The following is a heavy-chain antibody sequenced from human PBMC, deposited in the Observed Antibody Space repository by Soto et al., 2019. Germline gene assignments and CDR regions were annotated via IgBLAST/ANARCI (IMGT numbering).Heavy chain of an antibody. CDR2: IKPDESEK. Sequence: EVQLVESGGGLVQPVGCLRLSCTASGFTFSDSWMTWVRQAPGKGLEWVARIKPDESEKKYADSVKGRFSISRDNAKNSMYLQMDRLRGEDTAVYYCVKGGSNYASWGQGTLVTVSS. V-gene: IGHV3-7*01. D-gene: IGHD4-4*01. CDR3: VKGGSNYAS. CDR1: GFTFSDSW. J-gene: IGHJ5*02.